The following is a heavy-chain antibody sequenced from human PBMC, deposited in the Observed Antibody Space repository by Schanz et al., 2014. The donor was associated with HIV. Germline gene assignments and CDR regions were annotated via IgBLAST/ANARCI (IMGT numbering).Heavy chain of an antibody. CDR1: GFTFSSDG. CDR2: ISYDGSNK. V-gene: IGHV3-30*03. D-gene: IGHD2-21*02. J-gene: IGHJ4*02. CDR3: ARAGVTDLFDH. Sequence: QVQLVESGGGVVQPGRSLRLSCAASGFTFSSDGMHWVRQAPGKGLEWVAFISYDGSNKYYADSVKGRFTISRDKAKNSLYLQMNSLRDEDTAVYYCARAGVTDLFDHWGQGTLVTVSS.